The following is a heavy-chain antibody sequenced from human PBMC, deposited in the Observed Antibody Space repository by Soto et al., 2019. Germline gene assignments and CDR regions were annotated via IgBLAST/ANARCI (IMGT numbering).Heavy chain of an antibody. D-gene: IGHD3-3*01. V-gene: IGHV1-2*02. CDR2: INPNNGGT. Sequence: HLVQSGAEVKQPGASVKVSCKASGYTFKDYFLHWVRQAPGQGLEWMGWINPNNGGTDYAQKFLGRVTMTRDTYISTAYMEVSALRSADTAMSYCARDPSPDFWSGYYDYWGQGTLITVSS. CDR3: ARDPSPDFWSGYYDY. CDR1: GYTFKDYF. J-gene: IGHJ4*02.